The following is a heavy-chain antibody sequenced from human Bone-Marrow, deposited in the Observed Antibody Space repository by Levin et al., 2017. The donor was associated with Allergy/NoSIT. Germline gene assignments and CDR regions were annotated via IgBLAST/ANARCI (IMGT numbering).Heavy chain of an antibody. CDR2: MNPKSGNT. V-gene: IGHV1-8*01. CDR1: GDTFSSYD. CDR3: ATGQGHLVGPP. D-gene: IGHD6-6*01. J-gene: IGHJ5*02. Sequence: ASVKVSCKASGDTFSSYDINWVRQASGQGLEWMGWMNPKSGNTVYAQKFQGRVTMTRNTSISTAYMDLSSLRSDDTAVFYCATGQGHLVGPPWGQGTLVTVSS.